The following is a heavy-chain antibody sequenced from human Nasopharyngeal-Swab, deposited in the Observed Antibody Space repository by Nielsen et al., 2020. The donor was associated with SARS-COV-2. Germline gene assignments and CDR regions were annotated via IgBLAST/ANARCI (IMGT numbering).Heavy chain of an antibody. CDR2: INHSGST. Sequence: WSRQPPGKGLEWVGDINHSGSTNYNPSLKSRVTISVDTSKNQFSLKLSSVTAADTAVYYCARVLRGVAARPLGFGYYYYYYMDVWGKGTTVTVSS. D-gene: IGHD6-6*01. V-gene: IGHV4-34*01. CDR3: ARVLRGVAARPLGFGYYYYYYMDV. J-gene: IGHJ6*03.